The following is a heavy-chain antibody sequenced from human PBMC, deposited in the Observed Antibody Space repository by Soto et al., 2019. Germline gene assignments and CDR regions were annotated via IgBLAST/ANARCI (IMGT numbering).Heavy chain of an antibody. CDR3: AHRSWDYHGSGNYNWFDP. J-gene: IGHJ5*02. CDR1: GFSLSSSGVG. D-gene: IGHD3-10*01. CDR2: IYWNDDK. Sequence: QITLKESSPTLVKPTQTLTLTCTFSGFSLSSSGVGVGWIRQPPGKALEWLALIYWNDDKRYSPSLKRRLTITKDTSKNQVVITMTNMDPVDTATYYWAHRSWDYHGSGNYNWFDPWGQGTLVTVSS. V-gene: IGHV2-5*01.